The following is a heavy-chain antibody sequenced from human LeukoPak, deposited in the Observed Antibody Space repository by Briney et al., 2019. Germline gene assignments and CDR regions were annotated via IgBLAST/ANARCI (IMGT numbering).Heavy chain of an antibody. D-gene: IGHD2-15*01. CDR3: VTEGYCSGGSCYYY. CDR2: IKSKSDGGTI. CDR1: GFIFNTDW. J-gene: IGHJ4*02. Sequence: GGSLRLSCATSGFIFNTDWMSWVRQAPGKGLEWVGRIKSKSDGGTIEYPAHVKGSFTISRDGSKNTLYREMNRLKTEDTTVYYCVTEGYCSGGSCYYYWGQGTLVTVSS. V-gene: IGHV3-15*01.